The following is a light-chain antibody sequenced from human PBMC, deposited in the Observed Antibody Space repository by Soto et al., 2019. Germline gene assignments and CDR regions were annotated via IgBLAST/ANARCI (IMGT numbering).Light chain of an antibody. J-gene: IGKJ1*01. CDR1: QGISNY. CDR3: QNQNSAPRT. CDR2: AAS. Sequence: DIKMTQSPSSLSASVGDRVTITCRASQGISNYLAWYQQKPGKVPKLLIYAASTLQSGVPSRFSGSGSGTDLTLTISRLQPEYVATYYCQNQNSAPRTFGKGTKVEIK. V-gene: IGKV1-27*01.